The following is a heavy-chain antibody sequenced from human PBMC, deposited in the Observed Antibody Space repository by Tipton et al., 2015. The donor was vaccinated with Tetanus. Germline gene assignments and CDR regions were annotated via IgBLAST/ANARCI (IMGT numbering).Heavy chain of an antibody. CDR2: ISSSSSYI. J-gene: IGHJ4*02. CDR1: GFTFSSYS. CDR3: ARHKAHEWIDY. Sequence: GSLRLSCAASGFTFSSYSMNWVRQAPGKGLEWVSSISSSSSYIYYADSVKGRFTISRDNAKNSLYLQMNSLRAEDTAVYYCARHKAHEWIDYWGQGTLVTVSS. D-gene: IGHD3-3*01. V-gene: IGHV3-21*01.